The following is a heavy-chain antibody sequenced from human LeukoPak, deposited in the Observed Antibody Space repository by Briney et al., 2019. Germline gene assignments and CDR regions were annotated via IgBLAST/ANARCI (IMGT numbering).Heavy chain of an antibody. CDR1: GFTFDDYG. J-gene: IGHJ4*02. V-gene: IGHV3-20*04. D-gene: IGHD6-13*01. Sequence: GGSLRLSCAASGFTFDDYGMSWVRQAPGKGLEWVSGINWNGGSTGYADPVKGRFTISRDNAKNSLYLQMNSLRAEDTALYYCARGRRGGYSSSWSTFDYWGQGTLVTVSS. CDR3: ARGRRGGYSSSWSTFDY. CDR2: INWNGGST.